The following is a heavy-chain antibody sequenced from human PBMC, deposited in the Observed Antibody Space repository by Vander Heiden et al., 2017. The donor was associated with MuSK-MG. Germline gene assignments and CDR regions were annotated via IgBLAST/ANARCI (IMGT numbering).Heavy chain of an antibody. J-gene: IGHJ4*02. CDR3: TRERERALGGVPYYYFDY. Sequence: QVQLQESGPGLVKPSQTLSLTCTVSGGSISSGGYYWSWIRKAPGKGLEWLGYIYYSGSTYYNPSLKSRVTISVDTSKNQFSLKLSSVTAADTAVYYCTRERERALGGVPYYYFDYWGQGTLVTVSS. V-gene: IGHV4-31*03. CDR2: IYYSGST. D-gene: IGHD2-8*02. CDR1: GGSISSGGYY.